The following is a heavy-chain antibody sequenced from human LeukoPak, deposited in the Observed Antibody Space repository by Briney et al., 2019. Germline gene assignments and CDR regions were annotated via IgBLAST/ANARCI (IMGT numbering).Heavy chain of an antibody. CDR3: AREVVITWFDP. D-gene: IGHD3-22*01. J-gene: IGHJ5*02. CDR1: GGSISSYY. V-gene: IGHV4-59*12. CDR2: IYYSGST. Sequence: SETLSLTCTVSGGSISSYYWSWIRQPPGKGLEWIGYIYYSGSTNYNPSLKSRVTMSVDTSKNQFSLKLSSVTAADTAVYYCAREVVITWFDPWGQGTLVTVSS.